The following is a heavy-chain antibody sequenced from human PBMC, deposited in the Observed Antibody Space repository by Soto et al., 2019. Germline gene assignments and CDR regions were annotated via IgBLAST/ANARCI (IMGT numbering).Heavy chain of an antibody. CDR3: GRDFKCTNGVCLGYFQH. V-gene: IGHV1-2*02. CDR2: INPNSGGT. D-gene: IGHD2-8*01. Sequence: ASVKVSCKASGYTFTGYYMHWVRQAPGQGLEWMGWINPNSGGTNYAQKFQGRVTMTRDTSISTAYMELSRLRSDDTAVYYCGRDFKCTNGVCLGYFQHWGQGTLVTVSS. J-gene: IGHJ1*01. CDR1: GYTFTGYY.